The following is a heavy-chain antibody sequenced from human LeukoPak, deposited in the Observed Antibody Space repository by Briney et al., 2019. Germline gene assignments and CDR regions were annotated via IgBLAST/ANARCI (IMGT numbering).Heavy chain of an antibody. CDR2: IIPIFDTP. CDR1: GGTFINSG. V-gene: IGHV1-69*06. Sequence: SVKVSCKASGGTFINSGINWVRQAPGQGLEWVGGIIPIFDTPNYAHKFQGRVTITADKSTSTAYMELSSLRSEDTAVYYCTRGAFNYNDGYYHGMDVWGKGTTVTVSS. D-gene: IGHD1-1*01. CDR3: TRGAFNYNDGYYHGMDV. J-gene: IGHJ6*04.